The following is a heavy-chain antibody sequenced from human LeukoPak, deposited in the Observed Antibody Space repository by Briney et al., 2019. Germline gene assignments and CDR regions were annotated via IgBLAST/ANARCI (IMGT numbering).Heavy chain of an antibody. D-gene: IGHD5-12*01. CDR2: INSDGSST. Sequence: GGSLRLSCAASGFTFSSYAMSWVRQAPGKGLVWVSRINSDGSSTSYADSVKGRFAISRDNAKNTLYLQMNSLRAEDTAVYYCARDLVAPPHNWFDPWGQGTLVTVSS. J-gene: IGHJ5*02. CDR1: GFTFSSYA. CDR3: ARDLVAPPHNWFDP. V-gene: IGHV3-74*01.